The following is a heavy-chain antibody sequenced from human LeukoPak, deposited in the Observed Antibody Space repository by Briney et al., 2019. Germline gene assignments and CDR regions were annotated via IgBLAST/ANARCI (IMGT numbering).Heavy chain of an antibody. Sequence: SETLSLTCTVSGGSISSYYWSWIRQPPGKGLEWIGYISYSGSTNYSPSLKSRVTISVDTSKNQFSPKLSSVTAADTAVFYCARIKADSSGWYEIDYWGQGTLVTVSS. V-gene: IGHV4-59*01. CDR2: ISYSGST. J-gene: IGHJ4*02. CDR1: GGSISSYY. D-gene: IGHD6-19*01. CDR3: ARIKADSSGWYEIDY.